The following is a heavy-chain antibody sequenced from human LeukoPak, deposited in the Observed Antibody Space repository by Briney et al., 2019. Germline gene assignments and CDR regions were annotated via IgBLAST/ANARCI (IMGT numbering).Heavy chain of an antibody. CDR2: ISGSSSPI. J-gene: IGHJ4*02. Sequence: GGSLRLSCAASGFTFSSYSMNWVRQAPGKGLEWVSYISGSSSPIYYADSVKGRFTIYRDNAKNSLYLQMNSLRAEDTAVYYCARDFRQLWLRTFDYWGQGTLVTVSS. V-gene: IGHV3-48*01. D-gene: IGHD5-18*01. CDR1: GFTFSSYS. CDR3: ARDFRQLWLRTFDY.